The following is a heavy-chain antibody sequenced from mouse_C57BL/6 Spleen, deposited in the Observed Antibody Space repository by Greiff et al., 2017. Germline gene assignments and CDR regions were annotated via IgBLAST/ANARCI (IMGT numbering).Heavy chain of an antibody. CDR3: ARGGSSASFAY. D-gene: IGHD3-2*02. V-gene: IGHV3-6*01. J-gene: IGHJ3*01. CDR2: ISYDGSN. CDR1: GYSITSGYY. Sequence: VQLQQSGPGLVKPSQSLSLTCSVTGYSITSGYYWNWIRQFPGNKLEWMGYISYDGSNNYNPSLKNRISITRDTSKNQFFLKLNSVTTEDTATYYCARGGSSASFAYWGQGTLVTVSA.